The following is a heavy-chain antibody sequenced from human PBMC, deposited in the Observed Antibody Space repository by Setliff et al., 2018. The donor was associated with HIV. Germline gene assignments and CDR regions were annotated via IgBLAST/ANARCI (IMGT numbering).Heavy chain of an antibody. D-gene: IGHD6-19*01. V-gene: IGHV4-39*07. J-gene: IGHJ5*02. CDR1: GGSISSNSYY. CDR2: IYHSGRT. CDR3: ARPRRVRSRAWYWFNI. Sequence: SETLSLTCTVSGGSISSNSYYWGWIRQPPGKGLEWIGSIYHSGRTYYDPSLKSRVTISVDTSKNQFSLKLTSVTAADTAVYYCARPRRVRSRAWYWFNIWGQGTLVTVSS.